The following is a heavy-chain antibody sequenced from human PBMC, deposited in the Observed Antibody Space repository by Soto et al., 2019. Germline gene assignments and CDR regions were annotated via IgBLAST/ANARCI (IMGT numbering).Heavy chain of an antibody. CDR3: ARGRTDIVVVPAAITGYYYYMDV. CDR2: MNPNSGNT. CDR1: GYTFTSYD. V-gene: IGHV1-8*01. J-gene: IGHJ6*03. D-gene: IGHD2-2*01. Sequence: QVQLVQSGAEVKKPGASVKVSCKASGYTFTSYDINWVRQATGQGLEWMGWMNPNSGNTGYAQKFKGRVTMTRNTSITTAYMELSSLRAEDTAVYYCARGRTDIVVVPAAITGYYYYMDVWGKGTTVTFSS.